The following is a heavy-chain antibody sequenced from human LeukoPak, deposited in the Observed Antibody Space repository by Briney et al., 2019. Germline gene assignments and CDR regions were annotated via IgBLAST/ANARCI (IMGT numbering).Heavy chain of an antibody. J-gene: IGHJ4*02. CDR1: GFTFSDYY. CDR2: IRSSNSYT. D-gene: IGHD5-24*01. Sequence: GGSLRLSCAASGFTFSDYYMSWIRQAPGKGLEWLSYIRSSNSYTNYADSVKGRFTISRDNSKNTLYLQMNSLRAEDTAVYYCAKGSRARWLQLGGLDYWGQGTLVTVSS. CDR3: AKGSRARWLQLGGLDY. V-gene: IGHV3-11*05.